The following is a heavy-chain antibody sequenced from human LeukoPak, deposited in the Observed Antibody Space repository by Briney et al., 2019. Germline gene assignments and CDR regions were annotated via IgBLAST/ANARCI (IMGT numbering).Heavy chain of an antibody. Sequence: ASVKVSCKASGYTFTSYGISWVRQAPGQGLEWMGWISAYNGNTNYAQKLQGRVTMTTDTSTSTAYMELRSLRSDDTAVYYCARKAENYYGSGSYYNYPDYYYYYGMDVWGQGTTVTVSS. CDR2: ISAYNGNT. CDR3: ARKAENYYGSGSYYNYPDYYYYYGMDV. D-gene: IGHD3-10*01. J-gene: IGHJ6*02. CDR1: GYTFTSYG. V-gene: IGHV1-18*01.